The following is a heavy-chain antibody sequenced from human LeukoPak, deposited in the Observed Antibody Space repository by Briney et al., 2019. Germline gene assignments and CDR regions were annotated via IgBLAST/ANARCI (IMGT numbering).Heavy chain of an antibody. CDR2: INQDGSET. Sequence: PGGSLILSCVGSGFTFSTSWMHWVRPAPGKGPEYVAYINQDGSETNYVDSVKGRFTISRDNTRNSLFLQMYSLRDEDTAIYYCARWAGRCGGDCQSEDPWGLGTLVIVSS. CDR1: GFTFSTSW. J-gene: IGHJ5*02. D-gene: IGHD2-21*02. V-gene: IGHV3-7*01. CDR3: ARWAGRCGGDCQSEDP.